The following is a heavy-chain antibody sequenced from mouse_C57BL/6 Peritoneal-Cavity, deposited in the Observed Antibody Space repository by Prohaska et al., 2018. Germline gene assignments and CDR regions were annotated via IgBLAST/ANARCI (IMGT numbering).Heavy chain of an antibody. CDR3: TRLRSPYYFDY. V-gene: IGHV1-5*01. CDR1: GYTFTSYW. Sequence: EVQLQQSGTVLARPGASVKMSCKTSGYTFTSYWMHWVKQRPGQGVEWIGAIYPGKSDTSYNQKFKGKAKLTAVTSASTAYMELSSLTNEDSAVYYCTRLRSPYYFDYWGQGTTLTVSS. J-gene: IGHJ2*01. CDR2: IYPGKSDT.